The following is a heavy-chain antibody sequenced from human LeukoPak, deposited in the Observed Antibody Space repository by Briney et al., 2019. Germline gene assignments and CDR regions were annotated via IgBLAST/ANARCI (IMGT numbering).Heavy chain of an antibody. Sequence: ASVKVSCKVSGYTLRELSMHWVRQAPGKGLEWMGGFDPEDGETVYAETFQARVTMTEHTSTDTAHMELSNVTSGDTAIYYCATGRGYYFHYWGQGTLVIVSS. V-gene: IGHV1-24*01. J-gene: IGHJ4*02. CDR3: ATGRGYYFHY. CDR1: GYTLRELS. CDR2: FDPEDGET.